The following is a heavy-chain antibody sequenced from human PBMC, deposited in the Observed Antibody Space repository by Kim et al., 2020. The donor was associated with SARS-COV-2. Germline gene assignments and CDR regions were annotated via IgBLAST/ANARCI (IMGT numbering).Heavy chain of an antibody. V-gene: IGHV4-61*01. CDR1: GGSVSSGSYY. Sequence: SETLSLTCTVSGGSVSSGSYYWTWIRQPPGKGLEWIGYVSLTGSTSYNPSLKSRVTISVDTSKTQFSLKLSAVTAADTAVYYCARGPPGYSVPVYWGQGTLVTVSS. CDR2: VSLTGST. CDR3: ARGPPGYSVPVY. D-gene: IGHD1-26*01. J-gene: IGHJ4*02.